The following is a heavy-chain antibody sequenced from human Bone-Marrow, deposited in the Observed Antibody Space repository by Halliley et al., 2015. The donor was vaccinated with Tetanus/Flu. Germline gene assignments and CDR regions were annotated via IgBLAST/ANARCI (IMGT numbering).Heavy chain of an antibody. D-gene: IGHD2-21*01. Sequence: AASGFTFLNYWMHWVRQRPGEGLEWVSRINSDECSTINAGSVKGRFTISRDNAKSKLYLQLTSLRVEDTAVYYCVAGVANFGDACSSAFDLWGQGTLIPVSS. J-gene: IGHJ4*02. V-gene: IGHV3-74*01. CDR1: GFTFLNYW. CDR2: INSDECST. CDR3: VAGVANFGDACSSAFDL.